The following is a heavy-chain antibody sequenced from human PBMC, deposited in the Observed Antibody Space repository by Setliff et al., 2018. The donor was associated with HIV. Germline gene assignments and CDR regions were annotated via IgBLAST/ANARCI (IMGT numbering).Heavy chain of an antibody. D-gene: IGHD3-22*01. Sequence: ASVKVSCKTSGYSFTSSGISWVRQAPGQGLEWMGWISIYNANTKYAQKFQGRVTMTRDTSTNTVYMELSSLRFEDTAVYYCARDMNRRSYSDTSPHDYWGQGTLVTVSS. V-gene: IGHV1-18*01. J-gene: IGHJ4*02. CDR3: ARDMNRRSYSDTSPHDY. CDR1: GYSFTSSG. CDR2: ISIYNANT.